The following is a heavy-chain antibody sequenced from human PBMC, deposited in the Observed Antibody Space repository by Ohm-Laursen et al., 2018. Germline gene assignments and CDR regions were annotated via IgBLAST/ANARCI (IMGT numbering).Heavy chain of an antibody. V-gene: IGHV4-59*08. CDR2: IYYSGGT. CDR3: ARHPDYRSDRWFDP. CDR1: GGSISSYY. D-gene: IGHD6-25*01. J-gene: IGHJ5*02. Sequence: SETLSLTCAVSGGSISSYYWSWIRQPPGKGLEWIGYIYYSGGTNYNPSLKSRVTISVDTSKNQFFLKLSSVTAADTAVYYCARHPDYRSDRWFDPWGQGTLVSVSS.